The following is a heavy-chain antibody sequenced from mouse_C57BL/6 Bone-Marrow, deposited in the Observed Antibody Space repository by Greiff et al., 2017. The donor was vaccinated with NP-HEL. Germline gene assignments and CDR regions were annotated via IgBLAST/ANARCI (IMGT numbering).Heavy chain of an antibody. CDR1: GYTFTSYW. V-gene: IGHV1-64*01. CDR2: IHPYSGST. CDR3: ADEYYYFDY. Sequence: VQLQQPGAELVKPGASVKLSCKASGYTFTSYWMHWVKQRPGQGLEWIGMIHPYSGSTNYNEKFKSTATLTVDKSSNTAYMQLSTLTSEDTAIYYCADEYYYFDYWGQGTTLTVSS. J-gene: IGHJ2*01. D-gene: IGHD5-2*01.